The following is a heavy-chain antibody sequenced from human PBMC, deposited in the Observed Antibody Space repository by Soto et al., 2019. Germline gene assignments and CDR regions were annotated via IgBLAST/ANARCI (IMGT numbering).Heavy chain of an antibody. CDR1: GGSFSGYY. D-gene: IGHD2-8*01. Sequence: SETLSLTCAVYGGSFSGYYWSWIRQPPGKGLEWIGEINHSGSTNYNPSLKSRVTISVDTSKNQFSLKLSSVTAADTAVYYCARGGPVYCTNGVFYPRYYYYYHMDVWGKGTTVTVSS. CDR2: INHSGST. J-gene: IGHJ6*03. V-gene: IGHV4-34*01. CDR3: ARGGPVYCTNGVFYPRYYYYYHMDV.